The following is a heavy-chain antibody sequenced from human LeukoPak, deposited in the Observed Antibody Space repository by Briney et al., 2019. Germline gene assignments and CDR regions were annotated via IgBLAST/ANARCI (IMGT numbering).Heavy chain of an antibody. D-gene: IGHD2/OR15-2a*01. V-gene: IGHV3-48*02. Sequence: GGSLRLSCEASGFTFSSYSMNWVRQAPGKGLEWVSYISSSSSSTMYYADSVKGRFTISRDNAKNSLYLQMNSLRDEDTAVYYCARGPTHFPMTWGQGTLVTISS. J-gene: IGHJ5*02. CDR2: ISSSSSSTM. CDR3: ARGPTHFPMT. CDR1: GFTFSSYS.